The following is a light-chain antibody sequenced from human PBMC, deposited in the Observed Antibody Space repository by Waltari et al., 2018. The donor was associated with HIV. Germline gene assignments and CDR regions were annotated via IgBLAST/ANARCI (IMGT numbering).Light chain of an antibody. CDR3: MQGSEFPWT. V-gene: IGKV2-24*01. CDR2: RVS. Sequence: QAPPFVPVTLGQPASFFCKADRSLVHSNGNTYLSWLQQRPGPPPRLLISRVSARVSGVPDKISGSGAGTDFRLNISRVDSVDVAVYYCMQGSEFPWTFGQGTKLDIK. J-gene: IGKJ1*01. CDR1: RSLVHSNGNTY.